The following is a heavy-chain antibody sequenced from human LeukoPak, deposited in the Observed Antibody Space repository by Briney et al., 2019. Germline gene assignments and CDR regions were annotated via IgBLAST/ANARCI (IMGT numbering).Heavy chain of an antibody. Sequence: SQTLSLTCTVSGGSISSGGYYWSWLRQPPGKGLEWIGYIYYSGSTYYNPSLKSRVTISVDTSKNQFSLKLSSVTAADTAVYYCARAPPTYYYDSSGYSPFDYWGQGTLVTVSS. J-gene: IGHJ4*02. CDR3: ARAPPTYYYDSSGYSPFDY. CDR1: GGSISSGGYY. CDR2: IYYSGST. V-gene: IGHV4-31*03. D-gene: IGHD3-22*01.